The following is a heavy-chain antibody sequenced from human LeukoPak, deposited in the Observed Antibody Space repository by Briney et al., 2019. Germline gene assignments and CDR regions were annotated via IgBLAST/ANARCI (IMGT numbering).Heavy chain of an antibody. V-gene: IGHV3-49*04. CDR3: TKSGTAIVGTTAAYYFDY. J-gene: IGHJ4*02. CDR2: IRSKAYGGTA. Sequence: PGGSLRLSCTASGFTFGDYAMSWVRQAPGKGLEWVGFIRSKAYGGTAEYAASVKGRFTISRDDSKSIAYLQMNSLKTGDTAVYYCTKSGTAIVGTTAAYYFDYWGQGTLVTVSS. D-gene: IGHD1-26*01. CDR1: GFTFGDYA.